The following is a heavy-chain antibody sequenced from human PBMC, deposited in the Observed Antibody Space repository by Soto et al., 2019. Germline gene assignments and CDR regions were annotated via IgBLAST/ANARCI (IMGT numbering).Heavy chain of an antibody. J-gene: IGHJ4*02. CDR3: AREGLWFGELLRDY. D-gene: IGHD3-10*01. CDR2: IKQDGSEK. Sequence: GGSLRLSCAASGFTFSSYWMSWVRQAPGKGLEWVANIKQDGSEKYYVDSVKGRFTISRDNAKNSLYLQMNSLRAEDTAVYYCAREGLWFGELLRDYWGQGTPVTVSS. V-gene: IGHV3-7*01. CDR1: GFTFSSYW.